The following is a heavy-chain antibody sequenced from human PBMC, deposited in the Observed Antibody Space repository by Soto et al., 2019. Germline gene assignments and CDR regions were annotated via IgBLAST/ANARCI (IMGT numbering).Heavy chain of an antibody. CDR3: ARTDDYPDWFYP. V-gene: IGHV1-69*13. CDR1: GGTFSSYA. D-gene: IGHD4-17*01. CDR2: VIPIFGTA. J-gene: IGHJ5*02. Sequence: SVKVSCKASGGTFSSYAISWVRQAPGQGLEWMGGVIPIFGTANYAQKFQGRATITADESTSTAYMELSSLRSEDTAVYYCARTDDYPDWFYPWGQGTMGTVSS.